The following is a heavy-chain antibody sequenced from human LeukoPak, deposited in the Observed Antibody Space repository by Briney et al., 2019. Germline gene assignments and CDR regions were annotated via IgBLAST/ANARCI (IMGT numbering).Heavy chain of an antibody. Sequence: SETLSLTCAAYGGSFSGYYWSWIRQPPGKGLEWIGEINHSGSTNYNPSLKSRVTISVDTSKNQFSLKLSSVTAADTAVYYCARGEDIVVVPAAMLKRGASCYDYWGQGTLVTVSS. CDR3: ARGEDIVVVPAAMLKRGASCYDY. V-gene: IGHV4-34*01. J-gene: IGHJ4*02. D-gene: IGHD2-2*01. CDR1: GGSFSGYY. CDR2: INHSGST.